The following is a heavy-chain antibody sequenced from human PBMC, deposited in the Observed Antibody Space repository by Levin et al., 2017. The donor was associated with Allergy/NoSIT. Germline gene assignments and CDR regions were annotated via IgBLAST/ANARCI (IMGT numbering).Heavy chain of an antibody. CDR2: ITSGSDT. CDR3: ASLQYGDYGNDY. J-gene: IGHJ4*02. CDR1: GFIFSTYS. Sequence: GESLKISCAASGFIFSTYSMNWVRLAPGKGLEWVAAITSGSDTYYPDSVKGRFTISRDNAKNSLYLQMNSLRVEDTAIYYCASLQYGDYGNDYWGQGTLVTVSS. V-gene: IGHV3-21*01. D-gene: IGHD4-17*01.